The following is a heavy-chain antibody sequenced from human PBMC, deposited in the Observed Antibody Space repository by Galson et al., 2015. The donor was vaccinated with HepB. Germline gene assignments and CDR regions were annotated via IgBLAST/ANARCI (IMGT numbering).Heavy chain of an antibody. CDR3: ARIASVPEWLLLPRDAFDI. Sequence: SLRLSCAASGFTFSSYAMSWVRQAPGKGLEWVSAISGSGGSTYYADSVKGRFTISRDNSKNTLYLQMNSLRAEDTAVYYCARIASVPEWLLLPRDAFDIWGQGTMVTVSS. J-gene: IGHJ3*02. V-gene: IGHV3-23*01. CDR1: GFTFSSYA. D-gene: IGHD3-3*01. CDR2: ISGSGGST.